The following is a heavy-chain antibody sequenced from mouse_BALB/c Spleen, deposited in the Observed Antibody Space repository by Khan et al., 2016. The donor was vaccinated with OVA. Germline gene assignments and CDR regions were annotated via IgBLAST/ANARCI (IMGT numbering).Heavy chain of an antibody. Sequence: QVQLKQSGAELARPGASVKISCRASGYTFSNYTIHWVKQGPGQGLEWIGYINHTTVYSHYNQKLKDQATLTADTSSSTAYMQLSSLTSEDSAAYYCGSYYRDQAGFAYWGQGTLVTVSA. CDR2: INHTTVYS. CDR1: GYTFSNYT. CDR3: GSYYRDQAGFAY. D-gene: IGHD2-14*01. V-gene: IGHV1-4*01. J-gene: IGHJ3*01.